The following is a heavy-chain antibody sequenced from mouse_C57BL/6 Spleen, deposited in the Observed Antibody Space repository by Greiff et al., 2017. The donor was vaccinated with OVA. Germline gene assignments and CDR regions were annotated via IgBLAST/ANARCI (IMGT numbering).Heavy chain of an antibody. CDR1: GFSLTSYG. V-gene: IGHV2-6*03. CDR2: IWSDGST. D-gene: IGHD2-1*01. Sequence: VMLVESGPGLVAPSQSLSITCTVSGFSLTSYGVHWVRQPPGKGLEWLVVIWSDGSTTYNSALKSRLSISKDNSKSQVFLTMNSSQTDDTAMYYCARDYGNHGGFAYWGQGTLVTVSA. J-gene: IGHJ3*01. CDR3: ARDYGNHGGFAY.